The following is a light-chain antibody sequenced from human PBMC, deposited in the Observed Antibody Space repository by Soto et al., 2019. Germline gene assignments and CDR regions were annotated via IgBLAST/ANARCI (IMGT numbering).Light chain of an antibody. CDR3: LQRGDWPPLT. CDR2: DAS. CDR1: QSVGSS. Sequence: EIVLTQSPATLSLSPGERATLSCRARQSVGSSLAWYQQKPGQAPRLLIYDASNRATGIPARFSGSGSGTDFTLTISSLESEDFAVYYCLQRGDWPPLTFGQGTKVDIK. J-gene: IGKJ1*01. V-gene: IGKV3-11*01.